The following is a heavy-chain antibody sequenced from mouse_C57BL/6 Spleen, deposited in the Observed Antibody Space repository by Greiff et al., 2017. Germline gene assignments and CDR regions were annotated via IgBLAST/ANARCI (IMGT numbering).Heavy chain of an antibody. CDR3: ASLYYGSKGAMDY. Sequence: EVMLVESGGGLVKPGGSLKLSCAASGFTFSDYGMHWVRQAPEKGLEWVAYISSGSSTIYYADTVKGRFTISRDNAKDTLFLQMTSLRSEDTAMYYCASLYYGSKGAMDYWGQGTSVTVSS. V-gene: IGHV5-17*01. CDR2: ISSGSSTI. J-gene: IGHJ4*01. D-gene: IGHD1-1*01. CDR1: GFTFSDYG.